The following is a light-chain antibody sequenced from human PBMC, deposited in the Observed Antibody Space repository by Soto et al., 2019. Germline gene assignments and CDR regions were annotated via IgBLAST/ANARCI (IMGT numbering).Light chain of an antibody. CDR3: QQFGSSPLFT. V-gene: IGKV3-20*01. J-gene: IGKJ3*01. Sequence: IVLTQSPGTLSLYPGERATLSCRASQSVSSSYLAWYQQKPGQAPRLLIYGASSRATGIPDRFSGSGSGTDFTLTISRLEPEDFAVYYCQQFGSSPLFTFGPGTKVDVK. CDR1: QSVSSSY. CDR2: GAS.